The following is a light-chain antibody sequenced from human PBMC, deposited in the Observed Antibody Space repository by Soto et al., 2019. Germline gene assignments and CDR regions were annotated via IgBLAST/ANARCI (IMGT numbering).Light chain of an antibody. CDR3: SSYTSSSPLYV. CDR2: EVA. Sequence: QSALTQPASVSGSPGQSITISCTGTNSDIGFYNYVSWYQQHPGEAPKLIIYEVAKRPSGVSSRFSGSKSGNTASLTISGLQAEDEADYHCSSYTSSSPLYVFGTGNKLTVL. V-gene: IGLV2-14*01. CDR1: NSDIGFYNY. J-gene: IGLJ1*01.